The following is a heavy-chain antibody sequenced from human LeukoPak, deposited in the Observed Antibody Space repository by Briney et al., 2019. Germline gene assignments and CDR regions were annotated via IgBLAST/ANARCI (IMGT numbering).Heavy chain of an antibody. J-gene: IGHJ4*02. D-gene: IGHD5-12*01. CDR1: GFTVSGNY. V-gene: IGHV3-66*01. Sequence: GGSLRLSCAASGFTVSGNYMSWVRQAPGKGLKWVSVIYDIGEKYYADSVKGRFTISRDNSKNTVYLQMNSLRVEDTAVYYCARDGSAYDFDYWGQGTLVTVSS. CDR3: ARDGSAYDFDY. CDR2: IYDIGEK.